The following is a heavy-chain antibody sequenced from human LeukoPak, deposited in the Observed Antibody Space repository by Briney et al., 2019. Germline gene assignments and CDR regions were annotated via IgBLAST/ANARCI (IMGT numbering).Heavy chain of an antibody. Sequence: QPGGSLRLSCAASEFTFSSYEMNWIRQAPGKGLEWVSYISSSGSTIYYADSVKGRFTISRDNAKNSLYLQMNNLRVEDTAVYYCARAPTTFRRDWFDPWGQGTLVTVSS. D-gene: IGHD3-9*01. J-gene: IGHJ5*02. CDR3: ARAPTTFRRDWFDP. V-gene: IGHV3-48*03. CDR1: EFTFSSYE. CDR2: ISSSGSTI.